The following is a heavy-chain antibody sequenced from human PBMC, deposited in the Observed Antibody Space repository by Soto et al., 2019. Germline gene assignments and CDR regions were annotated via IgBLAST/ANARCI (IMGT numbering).Heavy chain of an antibody. CDR1: GYTFTSNG. Sequence: ASVKVSCKASGYTFTSNGISWVRQAPGQGLEWMGWISAYNGSTSCAQKFQGRVTMTTDTSTSTAYMELSSLRSEDTAVYYCAWGNRYCSSTSCWAPMDVWGQGTTVTVSS. J-gene: IGHJ6*02. D-gene: IGHD2-2*01. CDR2: ISAYNGST. V-gene: IGHV1-18*04. CDR3: AWGNRYCSSTSCWAPMDV.